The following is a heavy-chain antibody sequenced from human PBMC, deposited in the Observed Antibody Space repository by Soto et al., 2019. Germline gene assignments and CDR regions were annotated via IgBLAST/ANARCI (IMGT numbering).Heavy chain of an antibody. Sequence: QVQLVQSGAEVKKPGSSVKVSCKASGGTFSSYAISWVRQAPGQGLEWMGGIIPIFGTANYAQKFQGRVTITADESTSTAYMELSSLRSEDTAVYYCEREEGYYYAPGAWFDPWGQGTLVTVSS. CDR1: GGTFSSYA. V-gene: IGHV1-69*01. CDR2: IIPIFGTA. CDR3: EREEGYYYAPGAWFDP. D-gene: IGHD3-10*01. J-gene: IGHJ5*02.